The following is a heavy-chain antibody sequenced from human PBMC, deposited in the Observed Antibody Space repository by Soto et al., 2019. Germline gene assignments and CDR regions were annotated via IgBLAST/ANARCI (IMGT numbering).Heavy chain of an antibody. D-gene: IGHD5-12*01. J-gene: IGHJ4*02. Sequence: QVQLQESGPGLVKPSQTLSLTCTVSGGSISSGGTGSYWTWIRQLPGKGLEWIGYIYYPGNTYYNQPLKSRPTISIGTSENQFSPKLTSVAAADTAVYFWASGPDGYKVRYWGQGTLVPGSS. CDR1: GGSISSGGTGSY. V-gene: IGHV4-31*03. CDR2: IYYPGNT. CDR3: ASGPDGYKVRY.